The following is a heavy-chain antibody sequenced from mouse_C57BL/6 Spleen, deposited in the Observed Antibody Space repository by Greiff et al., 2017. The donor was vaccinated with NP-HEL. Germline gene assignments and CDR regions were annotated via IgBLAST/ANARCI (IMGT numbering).Heavy chain of an antibody. CDR3: TRFGNYENY. CDR2: IDPETGGT. J-gene: IGHJ2*01. V-gene: IGHV1-15*01. CDR1: GYTFTDYE. D-gene: IGHD2-1*01. Sequence: QVQLQQSGAELVRPGASVTLSCKASGYTFTDYEMHWVKQTPVHGLEWIGAIDPETGGTAYNQKFKGKAILTADKSSSTAYMELRSLTSEDSAVYYCTRFGNYENYWGQGTTLTVSS.